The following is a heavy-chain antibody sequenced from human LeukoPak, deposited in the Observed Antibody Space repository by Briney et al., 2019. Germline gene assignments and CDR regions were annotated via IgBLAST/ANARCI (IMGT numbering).Heavy chain of an antibody. CDR2: INHSGST. CDR1: GGSFSGYY. D-gene: IGHD2-15*01. CDR3: ARGRFPLLY. J-gene: IGHJ4*02. Sequence: SETLSLTCAVYGGSFSGYYWSWIRQPPGKGLEWIGEINHSGSTNYNPSLKSRVTISADTSKNQFSLKLSSVTAADTAVYYCARGRFPLLYWGQGTLVTVSS. V-gene: IGHV4-34*01.